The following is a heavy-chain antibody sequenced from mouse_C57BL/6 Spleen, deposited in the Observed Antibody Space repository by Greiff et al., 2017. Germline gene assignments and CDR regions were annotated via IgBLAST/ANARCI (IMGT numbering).Heavy chain of an antibody. V-gene: IGHV1-5*01. Sequence: VQLQQSGTVLARPGASVKMSCKTSGYTFTSYWMHWVKQRPGQGLEWIGAIYPGNSDTSYNQKFKGKAKLTAVTSDSTAYLELSSLTNEDSAVYYCTFGTSFDYWGQGTTLTVSS. CDR1: GYTFTSYW. J-gene: IGHJ2*01. D-gene: IGHD3-1*01. CDR3: TFGTSFDY. CDR2: IYPGNSDT.